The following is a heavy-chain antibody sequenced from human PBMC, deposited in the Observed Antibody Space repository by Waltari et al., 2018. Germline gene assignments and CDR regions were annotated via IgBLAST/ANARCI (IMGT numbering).Heavy chain of an antibody. J-gene: IGHJ4*02. CDR1: GGSISGYY. CDR2: IGGGRGST. Sequence: QVQLQESGPGLVKPSETLSLTCAVSGGSISGYYWSWIHQPPGKGLEWIGYIGGGRGSTEYNPSLKSRVTISRDTSKNQFSLKLSSVTAADTAVYYCARVGSSGWPFDYWGQGILVTVSS. CDR3: ARVGSSGWPFDY. D-gene: IGHD6-25*01. V-gene: IGHV4-59*12.